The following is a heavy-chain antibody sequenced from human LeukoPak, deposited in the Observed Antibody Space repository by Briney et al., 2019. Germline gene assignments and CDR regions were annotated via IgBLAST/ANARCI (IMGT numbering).Heavy chain of an antibody. D-gene: IGHD3-3*01. V-gene: IGHV3-48*03. Sequence: PGGSLRLSCAASGFSFGTSAMNWVCQAPGKGLQWVSCIRRSGASTLYAESVRGRFTISRDDARNSLYLQINSLRAEDTAMYYCAKSYCEGSRLIDHWGQGTLVPASP. CDR1: GFSFGTSA. J-gene: IGHJ4*02. CDR3: AKSYCEGSRLIDH. CDR2: IRRSGAST.